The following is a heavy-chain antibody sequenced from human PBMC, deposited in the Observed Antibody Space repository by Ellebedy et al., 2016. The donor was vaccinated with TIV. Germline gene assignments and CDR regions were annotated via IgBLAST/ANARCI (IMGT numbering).Heavy chain of an antibody. V-gene: IGHV4-34*01. D-gene: IGHD6-19*01. J-gene: IGHJ4*02. CDR2: IYYSGST. CDR1: GGSFSGHY. CDR3: ARRTPGIPEAGIDY. Sequence: SETLSLXXAVYGGSFSGHYWTWIRQLPGKGLEWIGSIYYSGSTYYNPSLKSRVTLSVDTSKNQFSLRLTSVTAADRAVYFCARRTPGIPEAGIDYWGQGTRVTVSS.